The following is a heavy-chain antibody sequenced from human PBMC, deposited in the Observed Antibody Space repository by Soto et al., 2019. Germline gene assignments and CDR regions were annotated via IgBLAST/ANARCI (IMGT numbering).Heavy chain of an antibody. D-gene: IGHD3-22*01. Sequence: SVKVSCKASGGTFSSYAISWVRQAPGQGLEWMGGIIPIFGTANYAQKFQGRVTITADKSTSTAYMELSSLRSEDTAVYYCARDYYDSSGPGDWFDPWGQGTLVTVSS. CDR3: ARDYYDSSGPGDWFDP. V-gene: IGHV1-69*06. CDR1: GGTFSSYA. J-gene: IGHJ5*02. CDR2: IIPIFGTA.